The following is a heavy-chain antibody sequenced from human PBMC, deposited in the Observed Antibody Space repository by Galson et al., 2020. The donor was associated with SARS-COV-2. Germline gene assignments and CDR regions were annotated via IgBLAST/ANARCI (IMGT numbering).Heavy chain of an antibody. Sequence: KGRFTISRDNAKNSLSLQMNSLRAEDTAVYYCAREYHWLRFGLTRRDYYYYMDVWGKGTTVTVSS. CDR3: AREYHWLRFGLTRRDYYYYMDV. J-gene: IGHJ6*03. V-gene: IGHV3-48*03. D-gene: IGHD5-12*01.